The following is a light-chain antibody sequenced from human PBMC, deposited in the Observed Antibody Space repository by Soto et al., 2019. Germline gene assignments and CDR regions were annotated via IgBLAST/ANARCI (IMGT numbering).Light chain of an antibody. V-gene: IGKV3D-15*01. J-gene: IGKJ4*01. CDR2: DAS. CDR3: QQYNNWPLS. Sequence: EIVMTQSPATLSVSPGDRATLSCRASQSVDNDLAWYQQKPGQPPRLLIYDASSRATGIPARFSGSQSGTEFTLTITSLLSEDFPDYSCQQYNNWPLSSGGGTKVEIK. CDR1: QSVDND.